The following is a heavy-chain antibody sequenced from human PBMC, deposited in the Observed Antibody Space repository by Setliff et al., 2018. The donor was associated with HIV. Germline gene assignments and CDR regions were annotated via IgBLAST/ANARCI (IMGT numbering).Heavy chain of an antibody. D-gene: IGHD2-8*01. V-gene: IGHV3-21*04. CDR3: AALSLRTNSVYGIISTRFDP. CDR1: GFTFNTNT. CDR2: IRSTISHT. J-gene: IGHJ5*02. Sequence: NPGGSLRLSCAASGFTFNTNTMVWVRQAPGKGLEWVSSIRSTISHTSYADSVKGRFTSSRDNAKNSLYLQMNSLRADDTAVYYCAALSLRTNSVYGIISTRFDPWGQGTLVTVSS.